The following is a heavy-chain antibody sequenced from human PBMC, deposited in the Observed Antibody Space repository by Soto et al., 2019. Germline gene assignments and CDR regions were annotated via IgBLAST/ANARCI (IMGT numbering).Heavy chain of an antibody. CDR3: ARSGIAARPGDYYYYGMGV. J-gene: IGHJ6*02. V-gene: IGHV4-59*01. D-gene: IGHD6-6*01. CDR1: GGSISSYY. Sequence: SETLSLTCTVSGGSISSYYWSWIRQPPGKGLEWIGYIYYSGSTNYNPSLKSRVTISVDTSKNQFSLKLSSVTAADTAVYYCARSGIAARPGDYYYYGMGVWGQGTTVTVSS. CDR2: IYYSGST.